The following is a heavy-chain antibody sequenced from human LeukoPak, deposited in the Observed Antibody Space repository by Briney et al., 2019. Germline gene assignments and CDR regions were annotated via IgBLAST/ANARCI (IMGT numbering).Heavy chain of an antibody. Sequence: PGGSLRLSCAASGFTFSSYAMSWVRQAPGKGLEWVSAISGSGGSTYCADSVKGRFTISRDNSKNTLYLQMNSLRAEDTAVYYCAKDYSPSIYYYDSSGYSLDAFDIWGQGTMVTVSS. CDR3: AKDYSPSIYYYDSSGYSLDAFDI. CDR2: ISGSGGST. D-gene: IGHD3-22*01. CDR1: GFTFSSYA. V-gene: IGHV3-23*01. J-gene: IGHJ3*02.